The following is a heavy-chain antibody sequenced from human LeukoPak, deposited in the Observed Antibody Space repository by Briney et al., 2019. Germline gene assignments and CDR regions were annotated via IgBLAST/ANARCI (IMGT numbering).Heavy chain of an antibody. V-gene: IGHV4-61*01. D-gene: IGHD3-22*01. Sequence: KPSETLSLTCTVSGGSVTSGTYFWTWIRQPPGKGLDWIGLISNSGSTNYNPSLKSRVTISRDTSKNRFSLNLNSVTAADTAVYFCARSPSGYRFDYWGQRALVTVSS. CDR2: ISNSGST. CDR1: GGSVTSGTYF. J-gene: IGHJ4*02. CDR3: ARSPSGYRFDY.